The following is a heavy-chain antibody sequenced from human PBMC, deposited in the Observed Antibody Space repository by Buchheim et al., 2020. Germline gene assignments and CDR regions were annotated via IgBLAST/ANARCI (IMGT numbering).Heavy chain of an antibody. Sequence: QVQLVESGGGVVQPGRSPRLSCAASGFTFSSYGMHWVRQAPGKGLEWVAVISYDGSNKYYADSVKGRFTISRDNSKNTLYLQMNSLRAEDTAVYYCAKEGPAVAWLYYYYGMDVWGQGTT. V-gene: IGHV3-30*18. J-gene: IGHJ6*02. D-gene: IGHD6-19*01. CDR3: AKEGPAVAWLYYYYGMDV. CDR2: ISYDGSNK. CDR1: GFTFSSYG.